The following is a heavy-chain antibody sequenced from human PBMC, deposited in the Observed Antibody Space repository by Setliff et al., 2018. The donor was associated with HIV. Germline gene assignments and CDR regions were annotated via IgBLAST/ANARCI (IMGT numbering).Heavy chain of an antibody. D-gene: IGHD4-4*01. CDR3: AKTQTVITVYGPFDS. V-gene: IGHV3-23*01. CDR2: ISGSGDIT. Sequence: GESLKISCAASGFSFRSYAVSWVRQAPGKGLEWFSVISGSGDITYYREYVKGRFTVSRDNSDNTVYLQMNSLRAEDTAMYYCAKTQTVITVYGPFDSWGQGTPVTVSS. J-gene: IGHJ4*02. CDR1: GFSFRSYA.